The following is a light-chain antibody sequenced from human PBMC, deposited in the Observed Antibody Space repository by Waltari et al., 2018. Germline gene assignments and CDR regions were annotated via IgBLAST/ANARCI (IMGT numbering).Light chain of an antibody. CDR2: YKSDSDK. CDR3: MIWHNNAVV. Sequence: QAVLTQPSSLPASPGASASPTCTLRSGINVSSYRIYWYQQKTGSPPQYLLRYKSDSDKHHASRVPSRFSVSKDASANAVILLISGLQSEDEADYYCMIWHNNAVVFGGGTTLTVL. V-gene: IGLV5-45*03. J-gene: IGLJ2*01. CDR1: SGINVSSYR.